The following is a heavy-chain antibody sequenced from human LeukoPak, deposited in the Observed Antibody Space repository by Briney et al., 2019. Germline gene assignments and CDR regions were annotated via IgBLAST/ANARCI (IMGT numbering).Heavy chain of an antibody. CDR1: GGSFSGYY. D-gene: IGHD6-19*01. J-gene: IGHJ6*02. CDR2: INHSGST. V-gene: IGHV4-34*01. Sequence: PSETLSLTCAVYGGSFSGYYWSWIRQPPGKGLEWIGEINHSGSTNYNPSLKSRVTISVDTSKNQFSLKLSSMTAADTAVYYCARGPGGWPGRYYGMDVWGQGATVTVSS. CDR3: ARGPGGWPGRYYGMDV.